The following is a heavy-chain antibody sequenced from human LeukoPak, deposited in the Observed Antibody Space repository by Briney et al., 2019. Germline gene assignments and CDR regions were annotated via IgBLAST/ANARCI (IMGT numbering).Heavy chain of an antibody. V-gene: IGHV3-23*01. CDR3: AACIAVGGTGSFDY. D-gene: IGHD6-19*01. CDR2: ISGSGGTT. J-gene: IGHJ4*02. CDR1: GFTFSCCS. Sequence: GGSLRLSCAASGFTFSCCSMAWVRQAPGKGLEWVSSISGSGGTTYHADSVRGRLTISRDNSKNTLYLQMDSLRAEDTAIYYCAACIAVGGTGSFDYWGQGTLVTVSP.